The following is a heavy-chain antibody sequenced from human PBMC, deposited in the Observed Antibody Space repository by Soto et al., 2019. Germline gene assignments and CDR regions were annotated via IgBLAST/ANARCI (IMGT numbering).Heavy chain of an antibody. Sequence: SETLSLTCAVYGASFSGYYWNWIRQAPGKGLEWIGEINHSGSTKYNPSLKSRVIVSVDTSKNQFSLNLNSLTAADTAVYYCARGSRIMNDFWPPYHKGPLDSWGQGTQVT. CDR3: ARGSRIMNDFWPPYHKGPLDS. J-gene: IGHJ4*02. D-gene: IGHD3-3*01. CDR2: INHSGST. V-gene: IGHV4-34*01. CDR1: GASFSGYY.